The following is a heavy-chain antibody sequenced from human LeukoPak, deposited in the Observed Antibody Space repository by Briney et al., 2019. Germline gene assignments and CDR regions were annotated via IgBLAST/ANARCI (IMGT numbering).Heavy chain of an antibody. CDR2: IIPIFGTA. CDR3: ARALNDFWSGSSQTYYYYMDV. Sequence: GASVKVSCKASGGTFSSYAISWVRQAPGQGLEWMGGIIPIFGTANYAQKFQGRVTITTDESTSTAYMELSSLRSEDTAVYYCARALNDFWSGSSQTYYYYMDVWGKGTTVTVSS. D-gene: IGHD3-3*01. CDR1: GGTFSSYA. V-gene: IGHV1-69*05. J-gene: IGHJ6*03.